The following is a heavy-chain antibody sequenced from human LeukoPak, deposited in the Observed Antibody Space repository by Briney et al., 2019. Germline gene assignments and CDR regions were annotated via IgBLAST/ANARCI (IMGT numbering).Heavy chain of an antibody. J-gene: IGHJ3*02. D-gene: IGHD3-22*01. CDR2: ISGSGDNT. CDR3: AKDGFVDSSGIDAFDI. V-gene: IGHV3-23*01. CDR1: GFTFSSYA. Sequence: GGSLRLSCAASGFTFSSYAMSWVRQAPEKGLEWVSAISGSGDNTYYTDSVKGRFTVSRDNSKNTLYLQMNSLRADDTAVYYCAKDGFVDSSGIDAFDIWGQETMVTVSS.